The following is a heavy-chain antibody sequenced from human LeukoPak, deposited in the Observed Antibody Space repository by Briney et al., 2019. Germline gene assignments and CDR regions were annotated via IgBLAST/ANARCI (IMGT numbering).Heavy chain of an antibody. CDR1: GFTFSSYS. J-gene: IGHJ3*02. CDR3: ARDRGSSGWYGGFDI. D-gene: IGHD6-19*01. V-gene: IGHV3-21*01. CDR2: ISSSSSYI. Sequence: GGSLTLSCAASGFTFSSYSMNWVRQAPGKGLEWVSSISSSSSYIYYADSVKGRFTISRDNAKNSLYLQMNSLRAEDTAVYYCARDRGSSGWYGGFDIWGQGTMVTVSS.